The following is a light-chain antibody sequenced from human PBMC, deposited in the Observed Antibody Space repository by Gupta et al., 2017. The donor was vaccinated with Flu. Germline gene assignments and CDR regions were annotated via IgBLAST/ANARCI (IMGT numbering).Light chain of an antibody. Sequence: LGGRATNNCKSNQNIFNNSNKKNYLAWYQPEPGQPPKLLIYWSSTRESGVPDRFSGSGSGTNFTLTINSLQAEDGAVYFCQQYYHTPPTFGQGTKVEIK. J-gene: IGKJ1*01. CDR1: QNIFNNSNKKNY. CDR2: WSS. V-gene: IGKV4-1*01. CDR3: QQYYHTPPT.